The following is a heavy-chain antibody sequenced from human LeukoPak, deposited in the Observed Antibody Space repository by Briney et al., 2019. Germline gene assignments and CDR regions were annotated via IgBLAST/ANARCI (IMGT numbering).Heavy chain of an antibody. CDR3: AKDYFGGRYYYMDV. Sequence: GRSLRLSCAASGFTFDDYAMHWVRQAPGKGLEWVSGISWNSGSIGYADSVKGRFTISRDNAKNSLYLQMNSPRAEDTALYYCAKDYFGGRYYYMDVWGKGTTVTVSS. D-gene: IGHD3-10*01. J-gene: IGHJ6*03. CDR1: GFTFDDYA. V-gene: IGHV3-9*01. CDR2: ISWNSGSI.